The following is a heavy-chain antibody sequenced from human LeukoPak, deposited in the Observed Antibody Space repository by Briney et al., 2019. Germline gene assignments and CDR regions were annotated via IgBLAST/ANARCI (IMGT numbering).Heavy chain of an antibody. V-gene: IGHV4-61*02. D-gene: IGHD3-9*01. CDR1: GGSISSGSYY. CDR3: ARHSYYDILTGYHKRYYYYYMDV. CDR2: IYTSGST. Sequence: PSQTLSLTCTVSGGSISSGSYYWSWIRQPAGKGLEWIGRIYTSGSTNYNPSLKSRVTISVDTSKNQFSLKLSSVTAADTAVYYCARHSYYDILTGYHKRYYYYYMDVWGKGTTVTISS. J-gene: IGHJ6*03.